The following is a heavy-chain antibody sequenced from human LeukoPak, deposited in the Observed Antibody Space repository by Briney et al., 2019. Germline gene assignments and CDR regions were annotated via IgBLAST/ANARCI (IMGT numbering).Heavy chain of an antibody. J-gene: IGHJ4*02. V-gene: IGHV4-34*01. CDR1: GFTVSSNY. D-gene: IGHD6-6*01. CDR3: ARLRIKQLGWD. Sequence: PGGSLRLSCAASGFTVSSNYMSWVRQSPGKGLEWIGEINQSGSSNYNPSLKSRVTISVDTSKNQFSLKLSSVTAADTAVYYCARLRIKQLGWDWGQGTLVTVSS. CDR2: INQSGSS.